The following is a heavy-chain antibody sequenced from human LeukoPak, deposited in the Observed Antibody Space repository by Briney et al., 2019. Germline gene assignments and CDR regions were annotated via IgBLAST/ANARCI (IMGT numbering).Heavy chain of an antibody. CDR3: ARDLSGIAGYTYGRGIDY. V-gene: IGHV3-7*01. CDR1: GFTFDDFA. CDR2: IKKDGSEK. J-gene: IGHJ4*02. Sequence: GGSLRLSCAVSGFTFDDFAMTWVRQAPGKGLEWVANIKKDGSEKYYVDAVKGRFTISRDNAKTSLYLQMNSLRAEDTAVYYCARDLSGIAGYTYGRGIDYWGQGTLVTVSS. D-gene: IGHD5-18*01.